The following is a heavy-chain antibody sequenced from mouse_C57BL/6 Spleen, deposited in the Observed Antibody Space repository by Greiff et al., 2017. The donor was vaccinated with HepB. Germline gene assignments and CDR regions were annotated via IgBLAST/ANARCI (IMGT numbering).Heavy chain of an antibody. CDR3: ASLPNYYGSSSPWFAY. CDR1: GYTFTDYY. D-gene: IGHD1-1*01. V-gene: IGHV1-77*01. Sequence: QVQLQQSGAELVKPGASVKISCKASGYTFTDYYINWVKQRPGQGLEWIGKIGPGSGSTYYNEKFKGKATLTADKSSSTAYMQLSSLTSEDSAVYFCASLPNYYGSSSPWFAYWGQGTLVTVSA. J-gene: IGHJ3*01. CDR2: IGPGSGST.